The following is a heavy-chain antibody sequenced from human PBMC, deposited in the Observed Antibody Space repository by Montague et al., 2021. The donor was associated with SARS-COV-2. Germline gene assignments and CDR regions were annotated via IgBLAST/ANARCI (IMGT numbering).Heavy chain of an antibody. D-gene: IGHD6-13*01. CDR1: GYSFTSYW. CDR3: ARRSYSSSWYDY. J-gene: IGHJ4*02. V-gene: IGHV5-10-1*01. CDR2: IDSSDSYT. Sequence: QSGAEVKKPGESLRISCKGSGYSFTSYWISWVRQMPGKGLEWMGRIDSSDSYTNYSPSFQGHVTISADTSISTAYLQWSSLKASDTAMYYCARRSYSSSWYDYWGQGTLVTVSS.